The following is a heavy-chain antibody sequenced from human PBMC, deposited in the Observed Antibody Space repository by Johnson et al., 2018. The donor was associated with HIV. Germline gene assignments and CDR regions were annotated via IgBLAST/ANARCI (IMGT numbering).Heavy chain of an antibody. CDR3: AKDEGYDSSGYDAFDI. CDR2: ISGSGGST. J-gene: IGHJ3*02. CDR1: GFTFHDYA. D-gene: IGHD3-22*01. V-gene: IGHV3-23*04. Sequence: VQLVESGGGVVRPGGSLRLSCAASGFTFHDYAMSWVCQAPGKGLEWVSAISGSGGSTYYADSVKGRFTISRDNSKNTLYLQMNSLRAEDTAVYYCAKDEGYDSSGYDAFDIWGQGTMVTVSS.